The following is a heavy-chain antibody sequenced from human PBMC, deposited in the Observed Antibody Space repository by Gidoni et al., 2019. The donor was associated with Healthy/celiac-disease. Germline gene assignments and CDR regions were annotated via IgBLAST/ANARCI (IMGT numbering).Heavy chain of an antibody. Sequence: QVPLVASGGGVVQPGRSLRLSCAASGLTFSSHGMPWVRPAPGKGLEGVAVISYDGSNKYYADSVKGRFNISRDNSKNTLYLQMNSLRAEDTAVYYCAKLGGVVVVPAAIPFTTGFDYWGQGTLVTVSS. CDR2: ISYDGSNK. CDR3: AKLGGVVVVPAAIPFTTGFDY. J-gene: IGHJ4*02. CDR1: GLTFSSHG. D-gene: IGHD2-2*01. V-gene: IGHV3-30*18.